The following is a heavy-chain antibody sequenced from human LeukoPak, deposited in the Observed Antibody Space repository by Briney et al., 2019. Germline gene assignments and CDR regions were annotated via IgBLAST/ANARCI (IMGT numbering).Heavy chain of an antibody. CDR1: GGSISSGGYY. J-gene: IGHJ1*01. CDR3: ARVGTVTTKGRYFQH. Sequence: PSQTLSLTCTVSGGSISSGGYYWSWIRQHPWKGLEWIGYIYYRGSTYYNPSLKSRVTISVDTSKNQFSLELSSVTAADTAVYYCARVGTVTTKGRYFQHWGQGTLVTVSS. D-gene: IGHD4-17*01. V-gene: IGHV4-31*03. CDR2: IYYRGST.